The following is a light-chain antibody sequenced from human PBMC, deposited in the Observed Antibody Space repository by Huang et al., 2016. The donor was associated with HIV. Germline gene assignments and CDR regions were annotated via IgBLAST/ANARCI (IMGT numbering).Light chain of an antibody. V-gene: IGKV3-20*01. CDR3: QQYSSSPRT. J-gene: IGKJ1*01. CDR2: GAS. Sequence: EIVLTQSPGTLSLSPGERATLSCRASQSINSTYLAWYQEKPGQAPRLLIYGASSRATGIPDRISGSGSGTDFTLTISSLEPEDFSVYYCQQYSSSPRTFGQGTKVEIK. CDR1: QSINSTY.